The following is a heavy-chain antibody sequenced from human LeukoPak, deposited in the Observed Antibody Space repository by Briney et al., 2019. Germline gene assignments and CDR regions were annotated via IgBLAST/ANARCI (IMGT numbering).Heavy chain of an antibody. J-gene: IGHJ4*02. CDR3: ARGLRFLGWLSGFDY. D-gene: IGHD3-3*01. CDR1: GFTFDDYG. V-gene: IGHV3-20*04. CDR2: INWNGGST. Sequence: PGGSLRLSCAASGFTFDDYGMSWVRQAPGKGLEWVSGINWNGGSTGYADSVKGRFTISRDNAKNSLYLQMNSLRAEDTALYYCARGLRFLGWLSGFDYWGQGTLVTVSS.